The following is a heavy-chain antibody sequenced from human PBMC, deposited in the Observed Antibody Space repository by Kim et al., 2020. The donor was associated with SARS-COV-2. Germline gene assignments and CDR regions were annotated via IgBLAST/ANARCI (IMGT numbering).Heavy chain of an antibody. CDR1: GYTFTGYY. J-gene: IGHJ5*02. CDR3: ARDRCSGGSCYSSWFDP. CDR2: INPNSGGT. V-gene: IGHV1-2*02. D-gene: IGHD2-15*01. Sequence: ASVKVSCKVSGYTFTGYYMHWVRQAPGQGLEWMGWINPNSGGTNYAQKFQGRVTMTRDTSISTAYMELSRLRSDDTAVYYCARDRCSGGSCYSSWFDPWGQGTLVTVSS.